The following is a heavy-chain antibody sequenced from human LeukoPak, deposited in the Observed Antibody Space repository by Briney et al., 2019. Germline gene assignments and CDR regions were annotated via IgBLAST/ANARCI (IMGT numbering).Heavy chain of an antibody. CDR3: ARDSGSSWYGYYYYYYGMDV. J-gene: IGHJ6*02. CDR1: GGTFSSYA. V-gene: IGHV1-69*13. Sequence: SVKVSCKASGGTFSSYAISWVRQAPGQGLEWMGGIIPIFGTANYAQKFQGRVTITADESTSTAYMELSSLRSEDTAVYYCARDSGSSWYGYYYYYYGMDVWGQGTTVTVSS. D-gene: IGHD6-13*01. CDR2: IIPIFGTA.